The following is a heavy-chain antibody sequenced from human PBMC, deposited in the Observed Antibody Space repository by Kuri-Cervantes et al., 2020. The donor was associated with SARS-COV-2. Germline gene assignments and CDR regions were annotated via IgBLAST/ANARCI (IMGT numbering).Heavy chain of an antibody. D-gene: IGHD4-17*01. CDR1: GYSFTSYW. V-gene: IGHV5-51*01. Sequence: ETLSLTCKGSGYSFTSYWIGWVRQMPGKGLEWMGIIYPGDSDTRYSPSFQGQVTISADKSISTAYLQWSSLEASDTAMYYCARRSRPYGDDDAFDIWGQGTMVTVSS. CDR2: IYPGDSDT. CDR3: ARRSRPYGDDDAFDI. J-gene: IGHJ3*02.